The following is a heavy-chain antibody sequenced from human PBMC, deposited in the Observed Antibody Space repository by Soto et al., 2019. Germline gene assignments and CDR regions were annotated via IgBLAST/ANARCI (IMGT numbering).Heavy chain of an antibody. CDR1: GYTFTSYG. V-gene: IGHV1-24*01. D-gene: IGHD2-2*01. CDR3: ATVHCSSTSCYERFDY. Sequence: ASVKVSCKASGYTFTSYGISWVRQAPGQGLEWMGGFDPEDGETIYAQKFQGRVTMTEDTSTDTAYMELSSLRSEDTAVYYCATVHCSSTSCYERFDYWGQGTLVTVSS. CDR2: FDPEDGET. J-gene: IGHJ4*02.